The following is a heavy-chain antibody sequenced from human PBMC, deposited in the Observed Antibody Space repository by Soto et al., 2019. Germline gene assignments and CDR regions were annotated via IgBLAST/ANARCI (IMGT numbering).Heavy chain of an antibody. CDR3: AHCSGGGCPDGFDY. CDR2: INPIFGRA. CDR1: GFTFTIYY. D-gene: IGHD2-15*01. J-gene: IGHJ4*02. V-gene: IGHV1-69*13. Sequence: SVKVSCKASGFTFTIYYIHWLRQAPGQGLEWMGGINPIFGRANYAQKFQGRVTITADESTSTAYMELSSLRSEDTAVYYCAHCSGGGCPDGFDYWGQGTLVTVSS.